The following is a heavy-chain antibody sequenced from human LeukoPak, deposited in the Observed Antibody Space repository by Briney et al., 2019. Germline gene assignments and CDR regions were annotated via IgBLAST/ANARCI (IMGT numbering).Heavy chain of an antibody. CDR2: ISRNGQNT. CDR1: GFTFSSYS. CDR3: TKKSPYGGRDS. Sequence: PGGSLRLSCAASGFTFSSYSMIWIRQAPGKGLEWVSAISRNGQNTYYADSMKGRFTISRDNSKNILYLQMSSLRAEDTAIYYCTKKSPYGGRDSWGQGTLVTVSS. J-gene: IGHJ4*02. V-gene: IGHV3-23*01. D-gene: IGHD4/OR15-4a*01.